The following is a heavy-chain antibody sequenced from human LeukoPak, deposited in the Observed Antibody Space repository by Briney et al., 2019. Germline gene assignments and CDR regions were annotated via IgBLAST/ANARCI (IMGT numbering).Heavy chain of an antibody. V-gene: IGHV4-34*01. CDR2: INHSGST. D-gene: IGHD5-18*01. CDR1: GGSFSGYY. CDR3: ARDDTAMVGGFDY. Sequence: PSETLSLTCAVYGGSFSGYYWNWIRQPPGKGLEWIGEINHSGSTIYNPSLKSRVTISVDTSKNQFSLKLSSVTAADTAVYYCARDDTAMVGGFDYWGQGTLVTVSS. J-gene: IGHJ4*02.